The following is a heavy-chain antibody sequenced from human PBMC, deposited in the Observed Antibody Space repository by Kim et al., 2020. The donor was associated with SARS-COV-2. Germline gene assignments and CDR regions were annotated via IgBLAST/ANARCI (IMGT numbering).Heavy chain of an antibody. CDR2: T. V-gene: IGHV4-39*07. CDR3: APVEMGATEGY. D-gene: IGHD1-26*01. Sequence: TYYNPSLKSRVTISVDTSKNQFSLKLSSVTAADTAVYYCAPVEMGATEGYWGQGTLVTVSS. J-gene: IGHJ4*02.